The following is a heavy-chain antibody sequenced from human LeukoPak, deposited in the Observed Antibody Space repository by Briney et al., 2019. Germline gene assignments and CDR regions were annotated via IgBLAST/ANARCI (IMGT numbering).Heavy chain of an antibody. CDR3: AGSIAARLGY. V-gene: IGHV4-34*01. CDR1: GGSFSEYY. D-gene: IGHD6-6*01. CDR2: INHSGST. Sequence: SETLSLTCAVYGGSFSEYYWSWIRQPPGKGLEWIGEINHSGSTNYNPSLKSRVTISVDTSKNQFSLKLSSVTAADTAVYYCAGSIAARLGYWGQGTLVTVSS. J-gene: IGHJ4*02.